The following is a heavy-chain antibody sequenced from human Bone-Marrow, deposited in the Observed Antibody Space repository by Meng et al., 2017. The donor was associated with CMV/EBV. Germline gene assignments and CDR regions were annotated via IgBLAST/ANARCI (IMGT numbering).Heavy chain of an antibody. CDR2: INHSGST. J-gene: IGHJ4*02. CDR1: FSGYY. V-gene: IGHV4-34*01. D-gene: IGHD3-22*01. CDR3: ARGRAAFFTMIVVVSSDYFDY. Sequence: FSGYYWSWIRQPPEKGLEWIGEINHSGSTNYNPSLKSRVTISVDTSKNQFSLKLSSVTAADTAVYYCARGRAAFFTMIVVVSSDYFDYWGQGTLVTVSS.